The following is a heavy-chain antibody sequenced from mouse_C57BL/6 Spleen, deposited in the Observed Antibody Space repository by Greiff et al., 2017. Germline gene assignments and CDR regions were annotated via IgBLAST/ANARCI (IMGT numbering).Heavy chain of an antibody. CDR2: INPSSGYT. Sequence: VQLQQSGAELAKPGASVKLSCKASGYTFTSYWMHWVKQRPGQGLEWIGYINPSSGYTKYNQKFKDKATLTADKPSSTAYMQLSSLTYEDSAVYYCARCASYEQRYFDVWGTGTTVTVSS. J-gene: IGHJ1*03. CDR1: GYTFTSYW. V-gene: IGHV1-7*01. CDR3: ARCASYEQRYFDV. D-gene: IGHD2-10*01.